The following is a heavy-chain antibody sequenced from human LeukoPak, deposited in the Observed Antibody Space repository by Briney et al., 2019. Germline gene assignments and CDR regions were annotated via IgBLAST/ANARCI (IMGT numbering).Heavy chain of an antibody. V-gene: IGHV4-30-2*01. Sequence: SETLSLTCAVSGGSISSGGYSWSWIRQPPGKGLEWIGYIYHSGSTYYNPSLKSRVTISVDTSKNQFSLKLSSVTAADTAVYYCARGDRTTVTTVDPWGQGTLVTVSS. J-gene: IGHJ5*02. CDR1: GGSISSGGYS. CDR3: ARGDRTTVTTVDP. D-gene: IGHD4-11*01. CDR2: IYHSGST.